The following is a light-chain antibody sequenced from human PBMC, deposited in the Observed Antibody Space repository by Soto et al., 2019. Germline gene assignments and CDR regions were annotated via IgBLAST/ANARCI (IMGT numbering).Light chain of an antibody. CDR2: GAS. J-gene: IGKJ5*01. CDR1: QSVSNSY. CDR3: QQYGTTRIT. V-gene: IGKV3-20*01. Sequence: EIVMTQSPATLSVAPGEGASLSCRASQSVSNSYLAWYQQKPGQAPRLLMYGASNRATGIPDRFSGSGSETDFTLTISRLEPEDFAVYYCQQYGTTRITFGQGTRLEIK.